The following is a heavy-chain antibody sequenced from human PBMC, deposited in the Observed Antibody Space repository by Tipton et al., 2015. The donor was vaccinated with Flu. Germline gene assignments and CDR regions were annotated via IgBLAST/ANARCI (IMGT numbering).Heavy chain of an antibody. V-gene: IGHV4-59*08. CDR1: GGSINSYY. CDR2: NYYSGST. D-gene: IGHD1-26*01. Sequence: TLSLTCTVSGGSINSYYWSWIRQPPGKGLEWTGDNYYSGSTTYNPSLKSRVTLSVDTSKNQFSLKLSTVTAAGTAIYYCARRAPNSGTCYVDYWGQGTLVTVSS. CDR3: ARRAPNSGTCYVDY. J-gene: IGHJ4*02.